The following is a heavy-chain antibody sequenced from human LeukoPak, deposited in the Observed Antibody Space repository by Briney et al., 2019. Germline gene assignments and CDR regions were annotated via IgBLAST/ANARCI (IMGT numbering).Heavy chain of an antibody. Sequence: PSETLSLTCTVSGGSISSGGYYWSWIRQHPGKGLEWIGYIYYSGSTYYNPSLKSRVTISVDTSKNQFSLKLSSVSAADTAVYYCARGGGDVYNVFDHWGQGTLVTVSS. CDR1: GGSISSGGYY. V-gene: IGHV4-31*03. CDR2: IYYSGST. CDR3: ARGGGDVYNVFDH. J-gene: IGHJ4*02. D-gene: IGHD5-24*01.